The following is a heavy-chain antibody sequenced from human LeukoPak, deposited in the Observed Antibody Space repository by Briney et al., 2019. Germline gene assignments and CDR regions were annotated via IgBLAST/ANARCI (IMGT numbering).Heavy chain of an antibody. CDR1: GGTFSSYT. CDR3: ARETVNWFDP. Sequence: GASVKVSCKASGGTFSSYTISWVRQAPGHGLEWMGRIIPILGITNYAQKFQGRVTITADKSTSTAYMELSSLRSEDTAVYYCARETVNWFDPWGQGTLVTVSS. CDR2: IIPILGIT. V-gene: IGHV1-69*04. D-gene: IGHD2-21*02. J-gene: IGHJ5*02.